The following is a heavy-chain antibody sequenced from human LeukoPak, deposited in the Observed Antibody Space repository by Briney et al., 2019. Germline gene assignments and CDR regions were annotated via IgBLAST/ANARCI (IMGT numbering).Heavy chain of an antibody. CDR1: GFPFSTYS. Sequence: GGSLRLSCAASGFPFSTYSMNWVRQAPGKGLEWVSSITSSSDSKYYADSIKGRLTISRDNARNSLHLQMNSLRAEDTAVYYCAREIMGGTFDYWGQGTLVIVSS. V-gene: IGHV3-21*01. D-gene: IGHD1-26*01. CDR3: AREIMGGTFDY. CDR2: ITSSSDSK. J-gene: IGHJ4*02.